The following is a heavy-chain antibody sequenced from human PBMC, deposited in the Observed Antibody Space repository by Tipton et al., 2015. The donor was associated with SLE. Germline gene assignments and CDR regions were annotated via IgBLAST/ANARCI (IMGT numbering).Heavy chain of an antibody. CDR2: IYYSGST. CDR1: GGSISSSNYY. D-gene: IGHD2-15*01. V-gene: IGHV4-39*07. J-gene: IGHJ4*02. Sequence: TLSLTCTVSGGSISSSNYYWGWIRQPPGKGLEWIGSIYYSGSTYYNPSLKSRVTISVDTSKNQFSLKLSSVTAADTAVYYCARARDVVVVVGASQWGGFDSWGQGTLVTVSS. CDR3: ARARDVVVVVGASQWGGFDS.